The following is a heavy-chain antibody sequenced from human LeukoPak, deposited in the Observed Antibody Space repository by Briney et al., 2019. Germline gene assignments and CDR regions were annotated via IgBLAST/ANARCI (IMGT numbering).Heavy chain of an antibody. Sequence: GGSLRLSCAASGFTFNTAWVNWVRQAPGKGLEWVARIKANTIGETTDYAAPVKGRFSISRDDSRNMLCLQMNSLKTEDTAVYYCTTDLPIYMPQVDYWGQGTLVTVSS. CDR1: GFTFNTAW. CDR3: TTDLPIYMPQVDY. CDR2: IKANTIGETT. D-gene: IGHD2-2*01. V-gene: IGHV3-15*01. J-gene: IGHJ4*02.